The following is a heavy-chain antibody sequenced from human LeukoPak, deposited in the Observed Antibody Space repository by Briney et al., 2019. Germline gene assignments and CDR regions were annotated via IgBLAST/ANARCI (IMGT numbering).Heavy chain of an antibody. CDR1: GFTFSTFG. J-gene: IGHJ6*02. CDR3: ARDKGYYYYGMDV. V-gene: IGHV3-21*04. Sequence: GGSLRLSCAASGFTFSTFGMNGVRQAPGKGLEGVSSISSSSSYIYYADSVKGRFTISRDNAKNSLYLQMNSLRAEDTAVYYCARDKGYYYYGMDVWGQGTTVTVSS. CDR2: ISSSSSYI.